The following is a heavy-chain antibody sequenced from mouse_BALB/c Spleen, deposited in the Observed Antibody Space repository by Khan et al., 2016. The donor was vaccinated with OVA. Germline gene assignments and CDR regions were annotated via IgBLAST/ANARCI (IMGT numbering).Heavy chain of an antibody. CDR3: TRPAYDGYYDY. CDR2: ISTYSGNT. V-gene: IGHV1S137*01. CDR1: GYTFTDYA. Sequence: QVQLKASGPELVRPGVSVKISCKGSGYTFTDYAMHWVKQSHAKSLEWIGLISTYSGNTNYKQKFKGKATMTVDKSSSTAYMELARLTSEDSAIYYCTRPAYDGYYDYWGQGTTLTVSS. D-gene: IGHD2-3*01. J-gene: IGHJ2*01.